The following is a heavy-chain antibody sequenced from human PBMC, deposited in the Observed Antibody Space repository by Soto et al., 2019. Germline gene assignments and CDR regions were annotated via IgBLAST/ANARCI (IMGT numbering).Heavy chain of an antibody. CDR1: DCSISSGGYY. CDR2: IYYSGST. D-gene: IGHD2-2*01. J-gene: IGHJ4*02. CDR3: ARGYCSSTSCSIGDY. Sequence: PSETLSLTFTFPDCSISSGGYYWSWIRQHPGKGLEWIGYIYYSGSTYYNPSLKSRVTISVDTSKNQFSLKLSSVTAADTAVYYCARGYCSSTSCSIGDYWGQG. V-gene: IGHV4-31*03.